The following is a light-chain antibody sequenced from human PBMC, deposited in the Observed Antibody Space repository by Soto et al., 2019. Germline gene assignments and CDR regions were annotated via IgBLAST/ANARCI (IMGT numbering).Light chain of an antibody. J-gene: IGKJ1*01. V-gene: IGKV3-20*01. CDR3: QQYGSSSST. CDR1: QSVYSTY. CDR2: GSS. Sequence: EIVLTQSPGTLSLSPGDTATLSCRASQSVYSTYLAWYQHKVGQAPRLLIYGSSTRGTGIPDRFSGSGSGTDFTLTIRRLEPEDFAVYYCQQYGSSSSTFGQGTKVEIK.